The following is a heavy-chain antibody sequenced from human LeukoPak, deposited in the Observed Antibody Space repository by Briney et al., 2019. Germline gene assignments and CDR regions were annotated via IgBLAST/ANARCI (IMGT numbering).Heavy chain of an antibody. CDR1: GYSISSGYH. D-gene: IGHD5-24*01. V-gene: IGHV4-38-2*02. CDR3: ATTIRGWLQFDY. CDR2: IYHSGST. Sequence: PSETLSLTCTVSGYSISSGYHWGWMRQPPGKGLEWIGSIYHSGSTYYNPSLKSRVTISVDTSKNQFSLKLSSVTAADTAVYYCATTIRGWLQFDYWGQGTLVTVSS. J-gene: IGHJ4*02.